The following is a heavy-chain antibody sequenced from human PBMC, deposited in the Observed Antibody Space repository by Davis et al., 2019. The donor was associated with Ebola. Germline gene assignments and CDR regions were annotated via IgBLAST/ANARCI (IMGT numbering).Heavy chain of an antibody. J-gene: IGHJ5*02. CDR2: ISAYNGNT. Sequence: AASVKVSCKASGYTFTSYGISWVRQAPGQGLEWMGWISAYNGNTNYAQTLQGRVTMTTDTSTSTAYVELRSLRSDDTAVYYCARDPVPTALRYFASGWFDPWGQGTLVTVSS. CDR1: GYTFTSYG. V-gene: IGHV1-18*01. CDR3: ARDPVPTALRYFASGWFDP. D-gene: IGHD3-9*01.